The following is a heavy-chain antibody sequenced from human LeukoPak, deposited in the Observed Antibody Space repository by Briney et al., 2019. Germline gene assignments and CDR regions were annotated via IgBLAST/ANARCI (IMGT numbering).Heavy chain of an antibody. Sequence: GGSLRPSCAASGFTFSSYAMHWVRQAPGKGLEWVAVISYDGSNNYYADSVKGRFTISRDNSKNTLYLQMNSLRAEDTAVYYCARDGYCSSTSCYRAFDIWGQGTMVTVSS. D-gene: IGHD2-2*02. V-gene: IGHV3-30-3*01. CDR1: GFTFSSYA. J-gene: IGHJ3*02. CDR2: ISYDGSNN. CDR3: ARDGYCSSTSCYRAFDI.